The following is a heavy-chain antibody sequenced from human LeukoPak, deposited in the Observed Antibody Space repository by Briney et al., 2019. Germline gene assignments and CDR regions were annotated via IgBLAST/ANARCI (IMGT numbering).Heavy chain of an antibody. V-gene: IGHV1-3*01. Sequence: ASVKVSCKASGYTFTSYGISWVRQAPGQGLEWMGWINAGNGNTKYSQKFQGRVTITRDTSASTAYMELSSLRSEDTAVYYCARESSYGGNSEAWFDYWGQGTLVTVSS. J-gene: IGHJ4*02. CDR2: INAGNGNT. CDR1: GYTFTSYG. D-gene: IGHD4-23*01. CDR3: ARESSYGGNSEAWFDY.